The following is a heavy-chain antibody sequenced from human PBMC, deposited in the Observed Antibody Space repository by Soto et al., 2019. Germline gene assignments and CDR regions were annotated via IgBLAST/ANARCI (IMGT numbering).Heavy chain of an antibody. V-gene: IGHV3-21*01. J-gene: IGHJ3*02. CDR2: ISHSGTYI. Sequence: AQLVESGGSLVKPGDSLRLSCAASGFTFGDYIMNWVRQAPGRGLEWVASISHSGTYIFYADSVKGRFTISRDSAKDSLFLQMNSLRVEDTAIYYCASPRDYCVSNTNCFIAFDIWGQGTGVTVSS. D-gene: IGHD2-2*01. CDR3: ASPRDYCVSNTNCFIAFDI. CDR1: GFTFGDYI.